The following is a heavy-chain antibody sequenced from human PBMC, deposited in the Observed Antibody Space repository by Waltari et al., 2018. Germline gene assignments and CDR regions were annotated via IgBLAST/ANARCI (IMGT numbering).Heavy chain of an antibody. D-gene: IGHD3-3*01. V-gene: IGHV3-48*03. CDR3: AREQTRDDFWSGYLYYYYYYGMDV. CDR2: ISSSGSTL. Sequence: EVQLVASGGGWVQPEGSRRLSCAAAGYDFSGDEMKWVGQAKGKGREGMSSISSSGSTLSYAASVKGLFTISRANAKNSLYLHMNSLRAEDTAVYYCAREQTRDDFWSGYLYYYYYYGMDVWGQVTTVTVSS. CDR1: GYDFSGDE. J-gene: IGHJ6*02.